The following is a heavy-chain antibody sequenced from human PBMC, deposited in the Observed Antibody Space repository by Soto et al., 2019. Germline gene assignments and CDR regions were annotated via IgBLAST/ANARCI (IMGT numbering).Heavy chain of an antibody. V-gene: IGHV4-30-4*01. CDR1: GGSISSGDYY. CDR2: IYYAGIP. Sequence: TLSLTCAVSGGSISSGDYYWSWIRQPPGKGLEWIGYIYYAGIPYYNPSLKSRVSISKDTSQNQFSLNLSSLTAADTAVYYCARVTLYCERTSCHPDAYDIWGQGTMVTV. CDR3: ARVTLYCERTSCHPDAYDI. J-gene: IGHJ3*02. D-gene: IGHD2-2*01.